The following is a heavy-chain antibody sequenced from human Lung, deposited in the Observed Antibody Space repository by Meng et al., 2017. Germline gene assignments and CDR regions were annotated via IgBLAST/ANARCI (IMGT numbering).Heavy chain of an antibody. CDR1: GGSFSTHT. Sequence: QVQLAQPGVEVKKPGSSVKVACKTSGGSFSTHTFSWVRQAPGQGLEWMGGLIAVFDKTKAAPRFQDRVTFTADESTSTAYMELSSLTFDDTAVYFCARGRRNEPLFDYWGQGTLVTVSS. CDR2: LIAVFDKT. D-gene: IGHD1-14*01. CDR3: ARGRRNEPLFDY. J-gene: IGHJ4*02. V-gene: IGHV1-69*13.